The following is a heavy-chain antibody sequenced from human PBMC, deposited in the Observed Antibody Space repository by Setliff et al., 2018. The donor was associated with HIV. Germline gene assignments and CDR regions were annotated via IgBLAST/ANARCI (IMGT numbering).Heavy chain of an antibody. D-gene: IGHD6-6*01. V-gene: IGHV4-31*03. J-gene: IGHJ4*02. CDR3: ATRPRIAARPFDY. CDR2: IFHSGDT. CDR1: GVSVGSGDYY. Sequence: PSETLSLTCSVSGVSVGSGDYYWHWIRQHPEKALEWIGYIFHSGDTYHNPSLKSRISMSVDTSKNQFSLELPSLTAADTAVYYCATRPRIAARPFDYWGQGMLVTVSS.